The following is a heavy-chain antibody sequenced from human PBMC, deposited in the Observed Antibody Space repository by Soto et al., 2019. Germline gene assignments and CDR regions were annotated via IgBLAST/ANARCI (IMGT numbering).Heavy chain of an antibody. J-gene: IGHJ5*02. Sequence: EVQLVESGGDLVKPGGSLRLSCAASGFSFSTYNMNWVRQAPGKGLEWVSSIDASSTHIYYADSVKGRFTISRDNGKSSLYLQMDSLRAEDTALYYCVRQQYDFLVDPWGQGTLVTVSS. CDR2: IDASSTHI. V-gene: IGHV3-21*01. CDR3: VRQQYDFLVDP. D-gene: IGHD3-16*01. CDR1: GFSFSTYN.